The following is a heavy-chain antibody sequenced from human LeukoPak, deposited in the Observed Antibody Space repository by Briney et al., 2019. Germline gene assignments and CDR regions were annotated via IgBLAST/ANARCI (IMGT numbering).Heavy chain of an antibody. CDR1: GFTFTDAW. CDR3: TWNHDFYYRLDV. V-gene: IGHV3-15*01. CDR2: IKSKGSGGTT. Sequence: TGGSLRLCCAASGFTFTDAWMSWVRQAAGEGLEWVGRIKSKGSGGTTDYAAPVKGRFTISRDDSKNTVYLEMNSLKTEDTAVYYCTWNHDFYYRLDVWGQGTTVTVSS. D-gene: IGHD1-14*01. J-gene: IGHJ6*02.